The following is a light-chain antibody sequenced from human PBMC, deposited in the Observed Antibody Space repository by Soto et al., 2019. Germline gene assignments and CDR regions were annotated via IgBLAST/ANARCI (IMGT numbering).Light chain of an antibody. V-gene: IGKV1-39*01. CDR2: AAS. CDR1: QSISSY. J-gene: IGKJ2*01. Sequence: DIQMTQSPSSLSSSVGDRVTITCRASQSISSYLNWYQQKPGKAPKLLIYAASSLQSGVPSRFSGSGSGTDFTLTISSLQPEDFAVYYCQQSYSTPQYTFGQGTKLEIK. CDR3: QQSYSTPQYT.